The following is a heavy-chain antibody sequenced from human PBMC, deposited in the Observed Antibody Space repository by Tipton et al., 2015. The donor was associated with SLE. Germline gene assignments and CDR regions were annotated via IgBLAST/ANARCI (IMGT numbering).Heavy chain of an antibody. D-gene: IGHD2-21*01. CDR2: IYSGGSST. Sequence: GSLRLSCAASGFTFSSYAMNWVRQAPGQGLEWVSVIYSGGSSTYYADSVKGRSTVSRDNSKNTLYLQVNSLRAEDTAVYYCAKEAYCGGDCYSSAEYFQHWGQGTLVIVSS. CDR1: GFTFSSYA. J-gene: IGHJ1*01. CDR3: AKEAYCGGDCYSSAEYFQH. V-gene: IGHV3-23*03.